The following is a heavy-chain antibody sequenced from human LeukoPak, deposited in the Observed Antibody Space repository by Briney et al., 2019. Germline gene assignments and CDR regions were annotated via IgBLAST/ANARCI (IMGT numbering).Heavy chain of an antibody. V-gene: IGHV3-7*03. CDR1: GFTFSTYW. CDR3: AKDSILGSSWYNWFDP. D-gene: IGHD6-13*01. Sequence: PGGSLRLSCAASGFTFSTYWMSWVRQPPGKGLEWVANIKRDGSEIYYVDSVKGRFTIFRDNVYNSLYLQMNSLRAEDTAVYYCAKDSILGSSWYNWFDPWGQGTLVTVSS. CDR2: IKRDGSEI. J-gene: IGHJ5*02.